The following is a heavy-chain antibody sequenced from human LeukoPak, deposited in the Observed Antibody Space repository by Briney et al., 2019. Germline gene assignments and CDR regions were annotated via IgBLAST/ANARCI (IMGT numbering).Heavy chain of an antibody. CDR2: IYTSGST. D-gene: IGHD3-22*01. J-gene: IGHJ3*02. CDR1: GGSIISYY. CDR3: ARSTGVYYYDSSGYALDAFDI. Sequence: SETLSLTCTVSGGSIISYYWSWIRRPAGKGLEWIGRIYTSGSTNYNPSLKSRVTMSVDTSKNQFSLKLSSVTAADTAVYYCARSTGVYYYDSSGYALDAFDIWGQGTMVTVSS. V-gene: IGHV4-4*07.